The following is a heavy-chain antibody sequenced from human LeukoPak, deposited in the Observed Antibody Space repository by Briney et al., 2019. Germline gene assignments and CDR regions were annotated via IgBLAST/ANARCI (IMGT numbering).Heavy chain of an antibody. Sequence: GGSLRLSCAASGFTFSRYSMHWVRQAPGKGLEYVSAISNNGGSTYYAKSVKGRSTISRDNSKNTLYLQMGSLRAEDMAAYYCARTSIAAREADYWGQGTLVTVSS. D-gene: IGHD6-6*01. CDR1: GFTFSRYS. CDR2: ISNNGGST. CDR3: ARTSIAAREADY. V-gene: IGHV3-64*01. J-gene: IGHJ4*02.